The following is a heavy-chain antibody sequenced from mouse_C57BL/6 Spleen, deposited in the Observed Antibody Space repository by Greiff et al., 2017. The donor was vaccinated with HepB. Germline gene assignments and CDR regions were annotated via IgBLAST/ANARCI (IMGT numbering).Heavy chain of an antibody. V-gene: IGHV1-52*01. CDR3: ARELGREVDFDY. D-gene: IGHD4-1*01. Sequence: QVQLKQPGAELVRPGSSVKLSCKASGYTFTSYWMHWVKQRPIQGLEWIGNIDPSDSETHYNQKFKDKATLTVDKSSSTAYMQRSSLTSEDSAVYYCARELGREVDFDYWGQGTTLTVSS. CDR2: IDPSDSET. J-gene: IGHJ2*01. CDR1: GYTFTSYW.